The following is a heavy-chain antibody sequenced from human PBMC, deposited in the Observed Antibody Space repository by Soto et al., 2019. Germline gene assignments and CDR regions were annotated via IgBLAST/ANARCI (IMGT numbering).Heavy chain of an antibody. CDR3: ARDRIVVVPAAIRTTYYYYGMDV. V-gene: IGHV4-38-2*02. J-gene: IGHJ6*02. CDR2: IYHSGST. D-gene: IGHD2-2*02. Sequence: PWETLCLTGAVSGYSISSGYYWGWIRHPPWKWLEWIGSIYHSGSTYYNPSLKSRVTISVDTSKNQFSLKLSSVTAADTAVYYCARDRIVVVPAAIRTTYYYYGMDVWGQGTTVTVSS. CDR1: GYSISSGYY.